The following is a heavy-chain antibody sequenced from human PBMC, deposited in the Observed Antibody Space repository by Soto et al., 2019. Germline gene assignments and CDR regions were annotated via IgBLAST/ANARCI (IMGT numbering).Heavy chain of an antibody. CDR3: ARAAVTHERYHYGMDV. Sequence: SETLSLTCTVSGGSISSYYWSWLRQSPGKGLEWIGCIYYSGNTNYNPSLKSRVTISVNTSKNQFSLRLTSVTAADTAVYYCARAAVTHERYHYGMDVWGQGTTVTVSS. V-gene: IGHV4-59*01. D-gene: IGHD4-17*01. CDR2: IYYSGNT. J-gene: IGHJ6*02. CDR1: GGSISSYY.